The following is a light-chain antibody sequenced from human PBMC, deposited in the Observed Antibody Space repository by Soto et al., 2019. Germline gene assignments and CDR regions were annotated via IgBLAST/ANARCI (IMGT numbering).Light chain of an antibody. V-gene: IGKV3-20*01. J-gene: IGKJ5*01. CDR2: GAS. Sequence: EVVLTQSPVTLSLSPGERATLSGRASQSFRGLLAWYQQKPGQAPRLLIHGASSRATGIPDRFSGGGSGTDFTLTISRLEPEDFAVYYCQHYVTSSITFGQGTRLEIK. CDR3: QHYVTSSIT. CDR1: QSFRGL.